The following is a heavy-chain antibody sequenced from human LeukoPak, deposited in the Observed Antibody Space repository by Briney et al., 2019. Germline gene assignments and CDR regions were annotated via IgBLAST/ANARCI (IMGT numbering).Heavy chain of an antibody. J-gene: IGHJ6*03. CDR3: ARLRWELTVPDYYYYMDV. D-gene: IGHD1-26*01. Sequence: QTGESLRLSCAASGFTFSNSAMSWVRQAPGKGLEWVSYITSSGSTIYYAGSVKGRFTISRDNAKNSLYLQMNSLRAEDTAVYYCARLRWELTVPDYYYYMDVWGKGTTVTVSS. CDR2: ITSSGSTI. V-gene: IGHV3-48*01. CDR1: GFTFSNSA.